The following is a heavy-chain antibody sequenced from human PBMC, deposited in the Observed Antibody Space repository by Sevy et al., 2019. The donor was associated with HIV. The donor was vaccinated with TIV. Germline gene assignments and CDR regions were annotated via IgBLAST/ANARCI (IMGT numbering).Heavy chain of an antibody. V-gene: IGHV4-59*01. CDR2: FYYSGST. J-gene: IGHJ4*02. Sequence: SETLSLTCTVSGGFINSNYWSWIRQPPGKGLEWIGFFYYSGSTNYNPSLKSRVTISVDTSKNQFSLKLSSVTAADTAVYYCVRVGGYDYVWGSYRFLYYFDYWGQGTLVTVSS. CDR3: VRVGGYDYVWGSYRFLYYFDY. D-gene: IGHD3-16*02. CDR1: GGFINSNY.